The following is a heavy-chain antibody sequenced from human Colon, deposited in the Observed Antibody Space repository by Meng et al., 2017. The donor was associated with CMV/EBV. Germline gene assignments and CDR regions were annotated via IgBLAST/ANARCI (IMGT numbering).Heavy chain of an antibody. CDR1: GDSTFSSYE. D-gene: IGHD2-15*01. Sequence: GGSLRLSCAASGDSTFSSYEMNWVRQASGKGLEWVSYINDSGSTIYYADSVKGRFTFSRDNAKNTLYLQMTSLGAEDTAVYYCARDRWECSGGSCYSRIHFDYWGQGTLVTVSS. J-gene: IGHJ4*02. CDR2: INDSGSTI. V-gene: IGHV3-48*03. CDR3: ARDRWECSGGSCYSRIHFDY.